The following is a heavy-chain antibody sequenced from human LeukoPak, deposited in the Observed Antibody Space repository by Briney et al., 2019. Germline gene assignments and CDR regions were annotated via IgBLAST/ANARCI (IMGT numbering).Heavy chain of an antibody. D-gene: IGHD3-10*02. CDR2: ISSSGSTI. CDR1: GFTFSSYE. J-gene: IGHJ6*04. Sequence: GGSLRLSCAASGFTFSSYEMNWVRQAPGKGLEWVSYISSSGSTIYYADSVKGRFTISRDNAKNSLYPQMNSLRAEDTAVYYCAELGITMIGGVWGKGTAVTISS. V-gene: IGHV3-48*03. CDR3: AELGITMIGGV.